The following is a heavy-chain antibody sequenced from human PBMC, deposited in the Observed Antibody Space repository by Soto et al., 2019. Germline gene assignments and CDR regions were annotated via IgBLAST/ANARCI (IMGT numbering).Heavy chain of an antibody. CDR3: ARDLINSSGWSYDAFDI. D-gene: IGHD6-19*01. CDR2: INTNTGNP. Sequence: GASVKVSCKASGYTFTSYAMNWVRQAPGQGLERMGWINTNTGNPTYAQGFTGRFVFSLDTSVSTAYLQICSLKAEDTAVYYFARDLINSSGWSYDAFDIWGQGTMVTVSS. CDR1: GYTFTSYA. J-gene: IGHJ3*02. V-gene: IGHV7-4-1*01.